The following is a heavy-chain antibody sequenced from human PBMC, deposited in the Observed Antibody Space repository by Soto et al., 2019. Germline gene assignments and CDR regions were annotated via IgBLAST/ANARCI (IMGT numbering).Heavy chain of an antibody. CDR3: ARAPTVTTWTGYYYYMDV. CDR1: GFTFSSYD. D-gene: IGHD4-17*01. V-gene: IGHV3-13*01. Sequence: GSLRLSCAASGFTFSSYDMHWVRQATGKGLEWVSAIGTAGDTYYPGSVKGRFTISRENAKNSLYLQMNSLRAGDTAVYYCARAPTVTTWTGYYYYMDVWGKGTTVTVSS. J-gene: IGHJ6*03. CDR2: IGTAGDT.